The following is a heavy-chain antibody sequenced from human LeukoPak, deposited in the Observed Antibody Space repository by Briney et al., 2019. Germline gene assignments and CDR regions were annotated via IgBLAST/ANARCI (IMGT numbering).Heavy chain of an antibody. CDR1: GYTFTSYY. Sequence: ASVKVSCKASGYTFTSYYMHWVRQAPGQGLEWMGIINPSGGSTSYAQKFQGRVTMTRDTSTSTVYMELSSLRSEDTAVYYCARDPPYCSSTSCPPGMDVWGRGTTVTVSS. D-gene: IGHD2-2*01. CDR2: INPSGGST. CDR3: ARDPPYCSSTSCPPGMDV. V-gene: IGHV1-46*01. J-gene: IGHJ6*02.